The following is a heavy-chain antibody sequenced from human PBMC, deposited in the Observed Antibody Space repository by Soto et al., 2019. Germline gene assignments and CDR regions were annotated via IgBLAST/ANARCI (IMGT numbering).Heavy chain of an antibody. CDR3: ASAINGFDN. D-gene: IGHD2-2*01. V-gene: IGHV4-30-2*01. Sequence: SETLSLTCAVSGGSISSGGYYWSWIRQPPGKGLEGIGYIYYSGSTYYNPSLKSRVTISVDRSKNQFSLKLSSVTAADTAVYYYASAINGFDNWGQGTLVTVSS. J-gene: IGHJ4*02. CDR1: GGSISSGGYY. CDR2: IYYSGST.